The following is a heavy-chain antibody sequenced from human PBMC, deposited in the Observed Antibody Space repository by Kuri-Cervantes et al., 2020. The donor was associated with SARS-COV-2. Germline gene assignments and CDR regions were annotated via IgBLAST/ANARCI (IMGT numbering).Heavy chain of an antibody. V-gene: IGHV3-15*01. J-gene: IGHJ4*02. CDR1: GFTFSDYY. Sequence: GGSLRLSCAASGFTFSDYYMSWIRQAPGKGLEWVGRIKSKTVGGTTDYAAPVKGRFTISRDDSKNTLYLQMNSLKTEDTAVYYCTTDFVVVPAAFFDYWGQGTLVTVSS. CDR3: TTDFVVVPAAFFDY. CDR2: IKSKTVGGTT. D-gene: IGHD2-2*01.